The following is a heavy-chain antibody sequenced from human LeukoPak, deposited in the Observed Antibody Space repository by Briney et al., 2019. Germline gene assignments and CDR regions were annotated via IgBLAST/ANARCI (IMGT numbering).Heavy chain of an antibody. CDR2: IYSSGST. J-gene: IGHJ4*02. Sequence: SETLSLTCTVSGGSISSSSYYWGWIRQPPGKGLEWIGSIYSSGSTYYNPSLKSRVTISVDTSKNQFSLKLSSVTAADTAVYYCASLSEGMVYANFWGQGMLVTVSS. CDR3: ASLSEGMVYANF. D-gene: IGHD2-8*01. CDR1: GGSISSSSYY. V-gene: IGHV4-39*01.